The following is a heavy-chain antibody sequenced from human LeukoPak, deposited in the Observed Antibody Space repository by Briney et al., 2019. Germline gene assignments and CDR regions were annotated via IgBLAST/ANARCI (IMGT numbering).Heavy chain of an antibody. Sequence: PGGSLRLFCAASGFTFNDYYMSWIRQAPGKGLEWVSYISDSGRIIYYADSVKGQFTISRDNAKNTLYLQMSSLRAEDTAVYYCARKVNGIFDYWGQGTLVTVSS. CDR1: GFTFNDYY. D-gene: IGHD1-26*01. CDR2: ISDSGRII. J-gene: IGHJ4*02. V-gene: IGHV3-11*01. CDR3: ARKVNGIFDY.